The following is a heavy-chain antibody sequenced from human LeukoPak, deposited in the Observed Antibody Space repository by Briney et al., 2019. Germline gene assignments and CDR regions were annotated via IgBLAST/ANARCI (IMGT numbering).Heavy chain of an antibody. CDR2: IKSKSDGETT. D-gene: IGHD6-19*01. Sequence: PGGSLRLSCAAYGFTFSSYSMSWVRQAPGKGPEWVGRIKSKSDGETTDYAAPVKGRFIISRDDSKNTLYLQMNSLKTEDTAVYYCTTYNSGSGWFWGQGTLVTVSS. J-gene: IGHJ4*02. CDR1: GFTFSSYS. CDR3: TTYNSGSGWF. V-gene: IGHV3-15*01.